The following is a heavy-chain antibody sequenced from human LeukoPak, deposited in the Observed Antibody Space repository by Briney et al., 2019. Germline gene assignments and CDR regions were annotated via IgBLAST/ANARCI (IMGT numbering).Heavy chain of an antibody. D-gene: IGHD6-6*01. CDR3: AGPSIAAYYYYMDV. J-gene: IGHJ6*03. Sequence: SVKLSCKVSGRTFSSYATSWVRQAPGQGREWMGGILPIFGTANYAQKLQGRVTIDADESTSTAYMELSSLRSEDTAVYYCAGPSIAAYYYYMDVWGKGTTVTVSS. V-gene: IGHV1-69*01. CDR1: GRTFSSYA. CDR2: ILPIFGTA.